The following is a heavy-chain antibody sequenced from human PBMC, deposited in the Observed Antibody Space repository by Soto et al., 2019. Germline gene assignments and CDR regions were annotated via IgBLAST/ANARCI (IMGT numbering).Heavy chain of an antibody. CDR1: GFTFGSYG. CDR3: ARAVYGDYESYYGMDV. V-gene: IGHV3-33*01. CDR2: IWYDGSNK. Sequence: QVHLAESGGGVVQPGSPLRLSCAASGFTFGSYGMHWVRRAPGKGLEWVAVIWYDGSNKYYADSVKGRFTISRDNSKNTLFLQMNSLRGEDTAVYYCARAVYGDYESYYGMDVWGQGTTVTVSS. D-gene: IGHD4-17*01. J-gene: IGHJ6*02.